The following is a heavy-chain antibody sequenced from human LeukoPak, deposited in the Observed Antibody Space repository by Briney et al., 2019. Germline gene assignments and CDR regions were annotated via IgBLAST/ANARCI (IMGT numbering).Heavy chain of an antibody. CDR1: GFTFNNYG. Sequence: PGGSLRLSCAASGFTFNNYGMHWVRRAPGKGLEWVTFIRFDGSDKYYADSVKGRFTISRDNAKNSLYLQMNSLRAEDTAVYYCAKDFCSSTSCSYYYYMDVWGKGTTVTVSS. V-gene: IGHV3-30*02. J-gene: IGHJ6*03. CDR3: AKDFCSSTSCSYYYYMDV. CDR2: IRFDGSDK. D-gene: IGHD2-2*01.